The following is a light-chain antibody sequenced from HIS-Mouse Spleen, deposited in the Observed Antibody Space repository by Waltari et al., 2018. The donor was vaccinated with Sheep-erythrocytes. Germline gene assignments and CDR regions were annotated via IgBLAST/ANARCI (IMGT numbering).Light chain of an antibody. V-gene: IGLV2-14*03. CDR1: SSSVGGYNY. CDR3: SSYTSSSTWV. CDR2: DVS. J-gene: IGLJ3*02. Sequence: QSALTQPASVSGSPGQSITISCTGTSSSVGGYNYVSWYQQHPGKAPKLLIYDVSNRPSGVSNRFSGSKSGNTASLTISALQAEDEADYYCSSYTSSSTWVFGGGTKLTVL.